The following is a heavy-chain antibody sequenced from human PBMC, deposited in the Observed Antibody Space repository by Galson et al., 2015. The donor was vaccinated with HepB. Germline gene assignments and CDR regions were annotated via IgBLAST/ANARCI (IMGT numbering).Heavy chain of an antibody. CDR3: ARGVGASDY. J-gene: IGHJ4*02. CDR2: ILYGGST. Sequence: LTCTVSGGSISSYSWSWIRQPPGKGLEWIGYILYGGSTNFNPSLKSRVTISVDTSKNQFSLKLSSVTAADTAVYYCARGVGASDYWGQGTLVAVSS. V-gene: IGHV4-59*01. CDR1: GGSISSYS. D-gene: IGHD2-15*01.